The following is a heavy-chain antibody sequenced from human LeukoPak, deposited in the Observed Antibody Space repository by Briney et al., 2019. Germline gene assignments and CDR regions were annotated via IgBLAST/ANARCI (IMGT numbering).Heavy chain of an antibody. CDR2: IYNSGST. D-gene: IGHD6-6*01. J-gene: IGHJ4*02. Sequence: SETLSLTCTVSGGSISSGNYYWGWIRQPPGKGLEWIGSIYNSGSTYYNPSLKSRVTISVDTSKNQFSLKLSSVTAADTAVYYCVRSSSSIFDYWGQGTLVTVSS. CDR1: GGSISSGNYY. V-gene: IGHV4-39*07. CDR3: VRSSSSIFDY.